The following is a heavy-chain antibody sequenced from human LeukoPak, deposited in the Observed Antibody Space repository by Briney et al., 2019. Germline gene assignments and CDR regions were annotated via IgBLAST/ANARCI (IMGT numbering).Heavy chain of an antibody. CDR1: GFTFSSYS. Sequence: GGSLRLSCAASGFTFSSYSMNWVRQAPGKGLEWVSSISSSSSYIYYADSVKGRFTISRDNAKNSLYLQMNSLRAEDTAVYYCARDPSRGQYYDFWSGYSAFDYWGQGTLVTVSS. CDR3: ARDPSRGQYYDFWSGYSAFDY. D-gene: IGHD3-3*01. J-gene: IGHJ4*02. CDR2: ISSSSSYI. V-gene: IGHV3-21*01.